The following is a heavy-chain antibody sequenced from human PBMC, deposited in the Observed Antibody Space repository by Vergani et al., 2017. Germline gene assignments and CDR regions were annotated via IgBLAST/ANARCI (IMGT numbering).Heavy chain of an antibody. CDR2: INSDGSST. CDR1: GFTFIMHA. CDR3: ARDLLPNYDFWSGYSHAYYYYYGMDV. D-gene: IGHD3-3*01. Sequence: EVQLLESGGDLVQPGGSLRLSCAASGFTFIMHAMSWVRQAPGKGLVWVSRINSDGSSTSYADSVKGRFTISRDNAKNTLYLQMNSLRAEDTAVYYCARDLLPNYDFWSGYSHAYYYYYGMDVWGQGP. J-gene: IGHJ6*02. V-gene: IGHV3-74*01.